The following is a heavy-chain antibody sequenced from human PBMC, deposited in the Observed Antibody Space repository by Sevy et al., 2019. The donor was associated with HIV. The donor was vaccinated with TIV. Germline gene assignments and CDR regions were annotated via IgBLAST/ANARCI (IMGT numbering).Heavy chain of an antibody. V-gene: IGHV4-39*01. CDR3: ARRGDNNWFDP. D-gene: IGHD2-15*01. Sequence: SETLSLTCTVSGVSISGGAYYWGWIRQPPGKGLEWIGIISYTGSTYYNPSLKSRVTISVDTSKNQFSLKLTSVTAADTAVYYCARRGDNNWFDPWGQGTLVTVSS. CDR1: GVSISGGAYY. J-gene: IGHJ5*02. CDR2: ISYTGST.